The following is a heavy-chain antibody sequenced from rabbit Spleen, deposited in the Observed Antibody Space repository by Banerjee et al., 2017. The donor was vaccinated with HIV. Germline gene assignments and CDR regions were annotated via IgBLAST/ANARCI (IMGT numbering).Heavy chain of an antibody. D-gene: IGHD8-1*01. CDR1: GFSFSSSYW. V-gene: IGHV1S45*01. Sequence: QEQLEESGGDLVKPEGSLTLTCTASGFSFSSSYWIHWVRQAPGKGLEWIACIDTSDGDTDYANWPKGRFTISKASSTTGTLKMTSLTAADTATYFCARDTGSSFSSYGMDLWGPGTLVTVS. J-gene: IGHJ6*01. CDR2: IDTSDGDT. CDR3: ARDTGSSFSSYGMDL.